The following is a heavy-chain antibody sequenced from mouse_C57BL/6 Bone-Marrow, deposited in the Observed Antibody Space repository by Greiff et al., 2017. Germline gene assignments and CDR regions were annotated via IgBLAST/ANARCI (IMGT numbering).Heavy chain of an antibody. CDR2: IYPGNSDT. Sequence: VQLQPSGTVLARPGASVKMSCKTSGYTFTSYWMHWVKQRTGQGLERLGAIYPGNSDTSYNQKFKGKAKLTAVTSASTADMELSSRRNEDSAVYYCTRFYYYGSSSLYAMDYWGQGTSVTVSS. D-gene: IGHD1-1*01. V-gene: IGHV1-5*01. CDR3: TRFYYYGSSSLYAMDY. J-gene: IGHJ4*01. CDR1: GYTFTSYW.